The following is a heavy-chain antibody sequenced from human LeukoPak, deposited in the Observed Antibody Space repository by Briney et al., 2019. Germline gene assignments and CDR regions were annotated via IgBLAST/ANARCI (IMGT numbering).Heavy chain of an antibody. CDR2: IYSDGSA. D-gene: IGHD3-22*01. CDR1: GFTFRSNY. V-gene: IGHV3-53*01. J-gene: IGHJ4*02. Sequence: PGGSLRLSCTASGFTFRSNYMFWVRQAPGKGLECVSAIYSDGSAYYADSVKGRFTISRDSSMNTLFLQMNSLRAEDTAMYYCAGALYYNYYETRYFAYWGQGTPVTVSS. CDR3: AGALYYNYYETRYFAY.